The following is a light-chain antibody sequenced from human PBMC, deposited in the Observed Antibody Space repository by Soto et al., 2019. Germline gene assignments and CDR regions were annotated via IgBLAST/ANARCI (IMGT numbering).Light chain of an antibody. V-gene: IGKV3D-15*01. CDR1: QSVSSN. CDR3: QQTHAVPLT. CDR2: GAS. Sequence: ELVMPQSPATLSVSPGERATLSCRARQSVSSNLAWYQQKPGQSPRLLTYGASTRATGIPARFSGSGSGADFTLIINNLHPVDFATYYCQQTHAVPLTCGQGTRLEIK. J-gene: IGKJ5*01.